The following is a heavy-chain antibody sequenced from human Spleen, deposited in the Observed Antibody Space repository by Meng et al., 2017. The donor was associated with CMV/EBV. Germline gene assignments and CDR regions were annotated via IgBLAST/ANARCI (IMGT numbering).Heavy chain of an antibody. Sequence: SETLSLTCTVYGGSISSSSYYWGWIRQPPGKGLEWIGYINHSGSTNYNPYLKSRFTISVDTSKNHCSLKLSSVTAADTAVYYCARVLFRAGQDYFDYWGQGTLVTVSS. J-gene: IGHJ4*02. CDR1: GGSISSSSYY. V-gene: IGHV4-61*03. D-gene: IGHD6-19*01. CDR2: INHSGST. CDR3: ARVLFRAGQDYFDY.